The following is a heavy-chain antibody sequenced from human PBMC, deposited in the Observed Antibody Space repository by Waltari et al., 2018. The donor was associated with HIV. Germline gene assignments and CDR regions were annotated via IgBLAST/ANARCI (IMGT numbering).Heavy chain of an antibody. CDR3: ARFQFGVAVPNKRGYFYYGMDV. Sequence: VSLRESGPALVKPTQTLTLTCTFSGFSLSTNGMCVTCIRQPPGKALEWIARSAWDGDKSYTTSLKARLTISKGTSKNQVVLTMTNMDPLDTATYYGARFQFGVAVPNKRGYFYYGMDVWGQGTTVTVSS. V-gene: IGHV2-70*15. CDR1: GFSLSTNGMC. D-gene: IGHD2-2*01. CDR2: SAWDGDK. J-gene: IGHJ6*02.